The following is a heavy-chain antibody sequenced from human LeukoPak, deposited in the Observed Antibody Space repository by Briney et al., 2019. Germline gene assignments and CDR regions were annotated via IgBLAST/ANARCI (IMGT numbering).Heavy chain of an antibody. CDR1: GFTFSSYA. D-gene: IGHD6-13*01. Sequence: GGSLRLSCAASGFTFSSYAMSWVRQAPGKGLEWVSAISGSGGSSTYYADSVKGRFTISRDNSKNTLYLQMNSLRAEDAAVYYCANSAAVGTFYWGQGTLVSVSS. CDR3: ANSAAVGTFY. J-gene: IGHJ4*02. V-gene: IGHV3-23*01. CDR2: ISGSGGSST.